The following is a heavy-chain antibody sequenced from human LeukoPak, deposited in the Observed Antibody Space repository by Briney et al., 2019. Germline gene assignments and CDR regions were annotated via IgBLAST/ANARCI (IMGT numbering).Heavy chain of an antibody. V-gene: IGHV3-7*01. J-gene: IGHJ6*03. CDR2: MEEYGSYI. CDR3: GRAGPVTKDHFMDV. CDR1: GFDFSGFS. Sequence: GGSLRLSCVVSGFDFSGFSMSWVRQAPGKGLEWVAIMEEYGSYIFYVDSVKGRFIISRDNAKNSLFLQMNSLSAEDTAVYYCGRAGPVTKDHFMDVWGKGTTVTVSS. D-gene: IGHD2-2*01.